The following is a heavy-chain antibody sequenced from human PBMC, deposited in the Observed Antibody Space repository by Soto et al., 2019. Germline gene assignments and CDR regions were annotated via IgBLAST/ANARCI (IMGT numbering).Heavy chain of an antibody. J-gene: IGHJ5*01. Sequence: ASVKVSCKASGYTFTAYFMHWVRQAPGQGLEWMGWINPNNGDTNYAQKFQGRVTMTRDTSISSAYMELSGLRSDDTAVYYCARGLACSTTICPEDGWFDTWGQGTLVTVSS. CDR3: ARGLACSTTICPEDGWFDT. CDR1: GYTFTAYF. D-gene: IGHD2-2*01. V-gene: IGHV1-2*02. CDR2: INPNNGDT.